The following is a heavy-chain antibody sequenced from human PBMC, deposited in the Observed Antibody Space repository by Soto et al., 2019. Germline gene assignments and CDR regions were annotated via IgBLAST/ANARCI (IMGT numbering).Heavy chain of an antibody. CDR2: IKGDGTIT. Sequence: EVQLVESGGGLVKPGGSLRISCAASGFTFSRDWMHWVRQSPGKGLVWVSRIKGDGTITNYADSVKGRFTTSRDNAKNTVHLQLNRPTTEDTAGDYCPRGGLGKSYNDHWGKGTLVTVSS. J-gene: IGHJ5*02. V-gene: IGHV3-74*01. CDR1: GFTFSRDW. D-gene: IGHD3-16*01. CDR3: PRGGLGKSYNDH.